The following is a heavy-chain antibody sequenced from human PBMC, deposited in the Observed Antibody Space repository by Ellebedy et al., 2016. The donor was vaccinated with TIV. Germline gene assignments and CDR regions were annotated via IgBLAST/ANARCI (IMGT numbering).Heavy chain of an antibody. J-gene: IGHJ2*01. Sequence: ASVKVSCXASGYSFTSYDITWVRQAPGQGLEWMGWISTHNGNTNYAQNFQGRVTMTTDTSTSTAYMELRSLRSDDTAIYYCARDLGVHWYFDLWGRGTLVTVSS. CDR1: GYSFTSYD. V-gene: IGHV1-18*01. CDR2: ISTHNGNT. D-gene: IGHD3-16*01. CDR3: ARDLGVHWYFDL.